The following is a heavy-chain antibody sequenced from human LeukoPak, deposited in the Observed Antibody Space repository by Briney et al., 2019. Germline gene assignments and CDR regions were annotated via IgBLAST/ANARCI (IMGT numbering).Heavy chain of an antibody. V-gene: IGHV3-9*01. CDR3: ARDSALRQWLPNWYFDL. D-gene: IGHD6-19*01. J-gene: IGHJ2*01. CDR1: GFTFGEHA. Sequence: GRSLRLSCVASGFTFGEHAMYWVRQRPGKGLEWVAGISWNSGSIGYADSVKGRFTISRDNAKNSLFLQMNSPRPEDTALYYCARDSALRQWLPNWYFDLWGRGTLVTVSS. CDR2: ISWNSGSI.